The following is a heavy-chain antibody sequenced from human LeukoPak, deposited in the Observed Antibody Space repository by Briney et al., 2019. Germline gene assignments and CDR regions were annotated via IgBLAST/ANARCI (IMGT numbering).Heavy chain of an antibody. Sequence: EASVKASCKASGGTFSSYAISWVRQAPGQGLEWMGGIIPIFGTANYAQKFQGRVTTTTDESTSTAYMELSSLRSEDTAVYYCAARYCSSTSCYAYYYYYMDVWGKGTTVTVSS. V-gene: IGHV1-69*05. CDR2: IIPIFGTA. D-gene: IGHD2-2*01. J-gene: IGHJ6*03. CDR3: AARYCSSTSCYAYYYYYMDV. CDR1: GGTFSSYA.